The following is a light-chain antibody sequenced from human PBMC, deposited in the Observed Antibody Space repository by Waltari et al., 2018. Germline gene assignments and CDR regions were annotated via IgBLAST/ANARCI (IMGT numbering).Light chain of an antibody. J-gene: IGKJ3*01. Sequence: DIVLTKSPASLSVSLGERATITCTSSQSVSFLSREKNFLAWYQQKSRQTPKLLIYWAGVRESGVPDRFSGSGSGTNFTLTISSLHAEDAAVYYCQQYSTSPFTFGPGTTVEI. CDR3: QQYSTSPFT. V-gene: IGKV4-1*01. CDR1: QSVSFLSREKNF. CDR2: WAG.